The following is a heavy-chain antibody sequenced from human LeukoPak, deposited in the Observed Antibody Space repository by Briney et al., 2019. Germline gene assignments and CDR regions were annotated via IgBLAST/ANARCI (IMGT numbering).Heavy chain of an antibody. V-gene: IGHV4-59*01. CDR3: ARAYYDLWSGYSYFDY. CDR2: IYYSGST. D-gene: IGHD3-3*01. Sequence: PSETLSLTCTVSGVSIGSYYWSWIRQPPGKGLEWIGYIYYSGSTNYNPSLKSRVTISVDTSKNQFSLKLSSVTAADTAVYYCARAYYDLWSGYSYFDYWGQGTLVTVSS. J-gene: IGHJ4*02. CDR1: GVSIGSYY.